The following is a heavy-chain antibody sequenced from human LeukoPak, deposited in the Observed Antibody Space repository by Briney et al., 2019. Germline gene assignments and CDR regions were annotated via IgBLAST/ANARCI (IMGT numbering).Heavy chain of an antibody. D-gene: IGHD3-10*01. CDR3: AGGSGSYTWFDP. CDR2: VYYSGTT. V-gene: IGHV4-59*01. CDR1: GGSIGSYY. J-gene: IGHJ5*02. Sequence: SETLSLTCTVSGGSIGSYYRSWVRQPPGKGLEWIGYVYYSGTTNYNPSLKSRVTISVDTSKNQFSLKLSSVTAADTAVYYCAGGSGSYTWFDPWGQGTLVTVSS.